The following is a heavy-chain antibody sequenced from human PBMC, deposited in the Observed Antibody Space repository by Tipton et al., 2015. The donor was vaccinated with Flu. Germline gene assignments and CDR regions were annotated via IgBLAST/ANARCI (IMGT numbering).Heavy chain of an antibody. CDR2: MHLSGKT. V-gene: IGHV4-4*02. CDR1: GGTISSDNW. CDR3: ARDIKVVNTWHFGL. Sequence: GLVKPSGTLSLTCAVSGGTISSDNWWNWVRQAPGKGLEWIGEMHLSGKTNHNPSLKSRITMSLDKSKNQFSLTLNSVTAADTAVYYCARDIKVVNTWHFGLWGRGTLVTVSS. J-gene: IGHJ2*01. D-gene: IGHD3-22*01.